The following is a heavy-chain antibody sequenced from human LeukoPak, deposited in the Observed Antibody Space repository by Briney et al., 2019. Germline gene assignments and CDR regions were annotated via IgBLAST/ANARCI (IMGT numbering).Heavy chain of an antibody. D-gene: IGHD3-16*01. CDR1: GGTFSSYA. J-gene: IGHJ3*02. CDR2: IIPIFGTA. V-gene: IGHV1-69*05. CDR3: ARDVYDYVWGSLSDAFDI. Sequence: SVKVSCKAPGGTFSSYAISWVRQAPGQGLEWMGRIIPIFGTANYAQKFQGRVTITTDESTSTAYMELSSLRSEDTAVYYCARDVYDYVWGSLSDAFDIWGQGTMVTVSS.